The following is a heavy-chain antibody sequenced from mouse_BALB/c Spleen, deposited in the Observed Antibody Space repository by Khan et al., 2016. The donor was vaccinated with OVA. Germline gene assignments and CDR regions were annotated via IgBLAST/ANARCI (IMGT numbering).Heavy chain of an antibody. CDR1: GYSITTDYA. V-gene: IGHV3-2*02. Sequence: EVQLQESGPGLVKPSQSLSLTCTVTGYSITTDYAWNWIRQFPGNKLEWMGYISYSGNTKYNPSLKSRISITRDTSKNQFFLQLKSVTTEDTAGYYCARIYGGDFDYWGQGTILTVSS. J-gene: IGHJ2*01. CDR2: ISYSGNT. D-gene: IGHD1-1*01. CDR3: ARIYGGDFDY.